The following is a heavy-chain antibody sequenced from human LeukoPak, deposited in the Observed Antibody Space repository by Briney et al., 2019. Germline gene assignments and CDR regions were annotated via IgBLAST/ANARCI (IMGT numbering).Heavy chain of an antibody. D-gene: IGHD2-8*01. J-gene: IGHJ4*02. CDR3: AKDLRPKDYIVLMVYAIGF. CDR2: IWYDGTTK. CDR1: GFTFSSYG. V-gene: IGHV3-30*02. Sequence: GGSLRLSCAASGFTFSSYGMHWVRQAPGKGLEWVAIIWYDGTTKYYADSVKGRFTLSRDNSKNTMFLQMNSLRAEDTAVYYCAKDLRPKDYIVLMVYAIGFWGQGTLVTVSS.